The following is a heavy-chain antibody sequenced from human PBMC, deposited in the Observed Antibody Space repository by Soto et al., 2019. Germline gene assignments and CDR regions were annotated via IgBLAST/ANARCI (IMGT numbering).Heavy chain of an antibody. D-gene: IGHD3-3*01. CDR2: IWYDGSNK. Sequence: QVQLVESGGGVVQPGRSLRLSCAASGFTFSSYGMHWVRQAPGKGLXXVAVIWYDGSNKYYADSVKGRFTISRDNSKNTLYLQMNSLRAEDTAVYYCARDDFWSGYLYYYGMDVWGQGTTVTVSS. J-gene: IGHJ6*02. CDR3: ARDDFWSGYLYYYGMDV. V-gene: IGHV3-33*01. CDR1: GFTFSSYG.